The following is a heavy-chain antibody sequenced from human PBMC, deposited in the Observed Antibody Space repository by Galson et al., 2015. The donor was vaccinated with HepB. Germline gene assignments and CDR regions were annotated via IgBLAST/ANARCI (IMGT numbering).Heavy chain of an antibody. CDR2: ISGSGGST. V-gene: IGHV3-23*01. Sequence: SLRLSCAASGLSFSYAMSWVRQAPGKGLEWVSAISGSGGSTYYADSVKGRFTISRDNSKNTVYLQMNNLRADDTAVYFCAKDASGNSEGWYFDLWGRGTLVTVSS. J-gene: IGHJ2*01. D-gene: IGHD4-23*01. CDR1: GLSFSYA. CDR3: AKDASGNSEGWYFDL.